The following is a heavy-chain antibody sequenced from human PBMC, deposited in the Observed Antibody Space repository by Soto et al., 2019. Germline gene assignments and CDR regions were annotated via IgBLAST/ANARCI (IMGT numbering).Heavy chain of an antibody. V-gene: IGHV3-33*01. D-gene: IGHD3-22*01. CDR1: GFTFSSYG. J-gene: IGHJ4*02. Sequence: PGGSLRLSCAASGFTFSSYGMHWVRQAPGKGLEWVAVIWYDGSNKYYADSVKGRFTISRDNSKNTLYLQMNSLRAEDTAVYYCAREGMAGGYYHLHAVDYWGQGTLVTISS. CDR3: AREGMAGGYYHLHAVDY. CDR2: IWYDGSNK.